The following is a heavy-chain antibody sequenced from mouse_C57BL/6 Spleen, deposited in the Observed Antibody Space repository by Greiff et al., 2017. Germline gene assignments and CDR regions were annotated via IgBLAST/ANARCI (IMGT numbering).Heavy chain of an antibody. CDR3: IYDYDDAMDY. J-gene: IGHJ4*01. D-gene: IGHD2-4*01. Sequence: EVKLVESGGGLVKPGGSLKLSCAASGFTFSDYGMHWVRQAPEKGLEWVAYISSGSSTIYYADTVKGRFTISRDNAKNTLFLQMTSLRSEDTAMYYCIYDYDDAMDYWGQGTSVTVSS. CDR1: GFTFSDYG. CDR2: ISSGSSTI. V-gene: IGHV5-17*01.